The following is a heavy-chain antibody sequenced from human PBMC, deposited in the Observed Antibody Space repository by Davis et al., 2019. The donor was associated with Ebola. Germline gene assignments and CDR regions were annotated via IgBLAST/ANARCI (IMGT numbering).Heavy chain of an antibody. V-gene: IGHV3-21*01. CDR2: ICTNSRAT. Sequence: GGSLRLSCAASGFTFSRYSMNWFRQAPGKGLEWVSSICTNSRATYYADSLKGRFTISRDNANSSLYLQMDSLRAEDTAVYYCAGSGYYGCECYAGAWFIDLWGRGTLVTVSS. CDR1: GFTFSRYS. CDR3: AGSGYYGCECYAGAWFIDL. D-gene: IGHD2-21*01. J-gene: IGHJ2*01.